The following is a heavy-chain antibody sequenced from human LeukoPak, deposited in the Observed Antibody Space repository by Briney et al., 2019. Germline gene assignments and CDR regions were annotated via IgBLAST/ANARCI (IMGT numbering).Heavy chain of an antibody. CDR2: ISYDGNNK. D-gene: IGHD5-12*01. CDR1: GFTFSSYA. J-gene: IGHJ6*04. CDR3: ARDPFIVATILRSHYYYGMDV. Sequence: GGSLRLSCAASGFTFSSYAMHWVRQAPGKGLEWVAVISYDGNNKYYADSVKGRFTISRDNSKNTLYLQMNSLRAEDTAVYYCARDPFIVATILRSHYYYGMDVWGKGTTATVSS. V-gene: IGHV3-30*04.